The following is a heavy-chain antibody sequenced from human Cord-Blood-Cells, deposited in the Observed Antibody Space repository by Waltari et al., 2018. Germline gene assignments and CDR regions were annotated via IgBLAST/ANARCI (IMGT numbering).Heavy chain of an antibody. V-gene: IGHV3-48*03. CDR1: GFTFSSYE. D-gene: IGHD2-15*01. CDR2: ISSSGRTI. J-gene: IGHJ4*02. Sequence: EVQLVESGGGLVQPGGSLRLSCSASGFTFSSYEMTWVRQDPGKGREWVSYISSSGRTIYYADSVKGRFTISRDNAKNSLYLQMNSLRAEDTAVYYCATLGGTPFDYWGQGTLVTVSS. CDR3: ATLGGTPFDY.